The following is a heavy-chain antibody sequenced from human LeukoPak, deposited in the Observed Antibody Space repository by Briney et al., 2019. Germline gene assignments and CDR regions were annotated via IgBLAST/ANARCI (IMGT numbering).Heavy chain of an antibody. CDR3: ASPRVVVGYYMDV. CDR1: GFTVSNNY. V-gene: IGHV3-66*01. CDR2: IYSGGST. J-gene: IGHJ6*03. Sequence: GGSLRLSCAVSGFTVSNNYMIWVRQAPGKGLEWVSVIYSGGSTYYADSVKGRFTISRDNSKNTLYLQMNSLRAEDAAVYYCASPRVVVGYYMDVWGKGTTVTVSS. D-gene: IGHD2-15*01.